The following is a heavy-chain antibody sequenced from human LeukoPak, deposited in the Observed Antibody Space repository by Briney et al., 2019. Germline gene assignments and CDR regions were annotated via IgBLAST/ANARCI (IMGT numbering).Heavy chain of an antibody. Sequence: SETLSLTCAVSGGSISSGGYSWSWIRQPPGKGLEWIGYIYHSGSTYYNPSLKSRVTISVDTPKNQFSLKLSSVTAADTAVYYCARHALRFLEWNWFDPWGQGTLVTVSS. CDR1: GGSISSGGYS. J-gene: IGHJ5*02. CDR3: ARHALRFLEWNWFDP. V-gene: IGHV4-30-2*01. D-gene: IGHD3-3*01. CDR2: IYHSGST.